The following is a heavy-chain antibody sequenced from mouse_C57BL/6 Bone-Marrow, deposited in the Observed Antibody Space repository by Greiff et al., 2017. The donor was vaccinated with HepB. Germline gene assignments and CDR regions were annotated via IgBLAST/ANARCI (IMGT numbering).Heavy chain of an antibody. Sequence: QVQLQQSGAELVKPGASVKLSCKASGYTFTSYWMHWVKQRPGQGLEWIGMIHPNSGSTNYNEKFKSKATLTVDKSSSTAYMQLSSLTSEGSAVYYCARSYYYGSSYRYFDVWGTGTTVTVSS. CDR2: IHPNSGST. J-gene: IGHJ1*03. CDR1: GYTFTSYW. V-gene: IGHV1-64*01. CDR3: ARSYYYGSSYRYFDV. D-gene: IGHD1-1*01.